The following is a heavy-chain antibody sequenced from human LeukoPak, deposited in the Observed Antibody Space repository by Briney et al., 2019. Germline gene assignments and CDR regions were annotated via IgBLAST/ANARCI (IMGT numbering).Heavy chain of an antibody. CDR3: AKDKIFGY. Sequence: GSLRLSCAASGFTFSSYGMHWVRQAPGKGLEWVAVISYDGSNKYYADSVKGRFTISRDNSKNTLYLQMNSLRAEDTAVYYCAKDKIFGYWGQGTLVTVSS. J-gene: IGHJ4*02. CDR1: GFTFSSYG. V-gene: IGHV3-30*18. CDR2: ISYDGSNK.